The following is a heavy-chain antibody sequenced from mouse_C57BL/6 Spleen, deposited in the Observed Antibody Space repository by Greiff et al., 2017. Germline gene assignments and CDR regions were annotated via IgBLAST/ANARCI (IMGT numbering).Heavy chain of an antibody. CDR3: ASVYYDYDAY. Sequence: VQLKESGPGLVKPSQSLSLTCSVTGYSITSGYYWNWIRQFPGNKLEWMGYISYDGSNNYNPSLKNRISITRDTSKNQFFLKLNSVTTEDTATYYCASVYYDYDAYWGQGTLVTVSA. CDR2: ISYDGSN. D-gene: IGHD2-4*01. CDR1: GYSITSGYY. V-gene: IGHV3-6*01. J-gene: IGHJ3*01.